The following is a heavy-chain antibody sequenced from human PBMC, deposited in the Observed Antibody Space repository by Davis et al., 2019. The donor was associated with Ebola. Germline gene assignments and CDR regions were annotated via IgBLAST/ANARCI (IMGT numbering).Heavy chain of an antibody. CDR3: ARRYYGSGTYYKDY. V-gene: IGHV3-30-3*01. Sequence: PGGSLRLSCAASGFTFSTYTIHWVRQAPGKGLEWVAVISYDGSNKYYADSVKGRFTVSRDNAKNSLYLQMNSLRAEDTAVYYCARRYYGSGTYYKDYWGQGTLVTVSS. CDR1: GFTFSTYT. CDR2: ISYDGSNK. J-gene: IGHJ4*02. D-gene: IGHD3-10*01.